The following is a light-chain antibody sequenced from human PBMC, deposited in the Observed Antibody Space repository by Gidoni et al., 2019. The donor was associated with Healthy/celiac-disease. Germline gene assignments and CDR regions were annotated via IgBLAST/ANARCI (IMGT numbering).Light chain of an antibody. V-gene: IGKV4-1*01. Sequence: DIVMTQSPDSLAGSLGERATLNCKSSQSVLYSSNNKHYLAWYQQKPGQPPKLLIYWASTRESGVPDRFSGSGSGTDFTLTISSLQAEDVAVYYCQQYYSTPQTFGQGTKVEIK. CDR1: QSVLYSSNNKHY. CDR2: WAS. J-gene: IGKJ1*01. CDR3: QQYYSTPQT.